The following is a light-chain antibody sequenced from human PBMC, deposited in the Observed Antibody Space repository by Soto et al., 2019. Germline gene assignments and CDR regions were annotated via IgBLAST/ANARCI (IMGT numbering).Light chain of an antibody. V-gene: IGKV3D-20*02. CDR2: GAP. CDR1: QSVSSSY. CDR3: QQRSNWPIT. Sequence: EIVLTPSPGTLSLSPGERATLSCRASQSVSSSYLAWYQQKPGQAPRLLIYGAPSRATGIPDRFSGSGSGTDFTLTISSLEPEDFAVYYCQQRSNWPITFGQGTRLEIK. J-gene: IGKJ5*01.